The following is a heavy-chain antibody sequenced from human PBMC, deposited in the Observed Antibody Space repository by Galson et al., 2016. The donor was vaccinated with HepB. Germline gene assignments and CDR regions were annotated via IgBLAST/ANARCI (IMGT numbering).Heavy chain of an antibody. D-gene: IGHD4-11*01. V-gene: IGHV3-74*01. Sequence: SLRLSCAASGFTFSDYWMHWVRQVPGKGLVRVSSINSDESRKNYADSVKGRFTISRDNTKNTLYLHMNSLGAEDTAVYYCEKVPNPHYDFGNPPFDHWGQGTRVTVSS. CDR3: EKVPNPHYDFGNPPFDH. CDR1: GFTFSDYW. J-gene: IGHJ4*02. CDR2: INSDESRK.